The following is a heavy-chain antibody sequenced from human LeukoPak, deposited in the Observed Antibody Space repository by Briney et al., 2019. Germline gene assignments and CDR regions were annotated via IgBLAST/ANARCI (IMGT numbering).Heavy chain of an antibody. CDR1: GASISSSTYY. D-gene: IGHD3-3*01. CDR3: ARLRDYWSGSDSVH. J-gene: IGHJ4*02. CDR2: IFYSGST. Sequence: SETLSLTCTVSGASISSSTYYWGWIRQPPGKGLEWIGSIFYSGSTYYNPSLKSRVTISVDTSKNQFSLKLNSVTAPDTAVYYCARLRDYWSGSDSVHWGRGTLVTVSS. V-gene: IGHV4-39*01.